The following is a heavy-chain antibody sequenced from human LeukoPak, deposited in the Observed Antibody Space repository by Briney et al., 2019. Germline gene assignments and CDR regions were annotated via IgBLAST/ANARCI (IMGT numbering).Heavy chain of an antibody. J-gene: IGHJ4*02. CDR2: IYYSGST. V-gene: IGHV4-39*01. D-gene: IGHD3-16*02. CDR3: ARHVERAGRLRLGELSLLIYY. CDR1: GGSISSSSYY. Sequence: PSETLSLTCTVSGGSISSSSYYWGWIRQPPGKGLEWIGSIYYSGSTYYNPSLKSRVTISVDTSKNQFSLKLSSVTAADTAVYYCARHVERAGRLRLGELSLLIYYWGQGTLVTVSS.